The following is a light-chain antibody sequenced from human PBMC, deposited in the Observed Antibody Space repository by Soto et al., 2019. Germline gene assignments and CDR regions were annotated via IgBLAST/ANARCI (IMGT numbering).Light chain of an antibody. CDR3: QQYCSSPYT. CDR2: GAS. Sequence: EIVLTQSPGTLSLSPGERATLSCRASQSVSSSFLAWYQQKPGQAPRLIMYGASGRATGIPDRFSGTGSGTDFTLTIRRLEPEDFAVYYCQQYCSSPYTFGLGTKREIK. CDR1: QSVSSSF. J-gene: IGKJ2*01. V-gene: IGKV3-20*01.